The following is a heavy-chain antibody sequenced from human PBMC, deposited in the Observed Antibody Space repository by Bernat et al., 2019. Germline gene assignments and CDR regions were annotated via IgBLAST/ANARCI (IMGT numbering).Heavy chain of an antibody. V-gene: IGHV1-18*01. CDR1: GYTFTSYG. Sequence: QVQLVQSGAEVKKPGASVKVSCKASGYTFTSYGISWVRQAPGQGLEWMGWISAYTGHTNYAQTLQGRVTMTTDTSTSTAYMELRSLRSDDTAVYYCARQKGSLVRLRGSYYFDYWGQGTLVTVSS. D-gene: IGHD6-25*01. J-gene: IGHJ4*02. CDR2: ISAYTGHT. CDR3: ARQKGSLVRLRGSYYFDY.